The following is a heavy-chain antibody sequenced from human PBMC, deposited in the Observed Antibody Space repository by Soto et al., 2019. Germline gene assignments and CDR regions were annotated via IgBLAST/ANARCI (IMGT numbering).Heavy chain of an antibody. CDR2: GGT. V-gene: IGHV1-2*02. J-gene: IGHJ6*02. D-gene: IGHD4-17*01. Sequence: GGTNYAQKFQGRVTMTRDTSISTAYMELSRLRSDDTAVYYCARDPGFYYGDYGPLDYYGMDVWGQGTTVTVSS. CDR3: ARDPGFYYGDYGPLDYYGMDV.